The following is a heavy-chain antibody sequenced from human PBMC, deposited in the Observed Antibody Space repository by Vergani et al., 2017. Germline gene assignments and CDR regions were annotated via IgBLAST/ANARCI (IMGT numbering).Heavy chain of an antibody. D-gene: IGHD3-16*01. Sequence: QVQLVQSGAEVKKPGSSVKVSCKASGYTLTELSMHWVRQAPGKGLEWMGGFDPEDGETIYAQKFQGRVTMTEDTSTDTAYMELSSLRSEDTAVYYCATYAFWGSPSRGEAFDYWGQGTLVTVSS. CDR1: GYTLTELS. J-gene: IGHJ4*02. CDR3: ATYAFWGSPSRGEAFDY. CDR2: FDPEDGET. V-gene: IGHV1-24*01.